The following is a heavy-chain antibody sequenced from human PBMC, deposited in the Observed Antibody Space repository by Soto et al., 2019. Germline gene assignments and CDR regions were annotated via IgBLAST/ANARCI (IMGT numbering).Heavy chain of an antibody. D-gene: IGHD6-19*01. V-gene: IGHV3-7*05. CDR3: SGGSGWESDF. J-gene: IGHJ4*02. Sequence: EMHLVESGGGLVQPGGSLRLSCAASDFMFSNYYMTWVRQAPGKGLEWVANIEKDGSEKNYADSVKGRFTVSRDNAKKSLYLQMNSLRAEDTAVYYCSGGSGWESDFWGQGTHVTVS. CDR1: DFMFSNYY. CDR2: IEKDGSEK.